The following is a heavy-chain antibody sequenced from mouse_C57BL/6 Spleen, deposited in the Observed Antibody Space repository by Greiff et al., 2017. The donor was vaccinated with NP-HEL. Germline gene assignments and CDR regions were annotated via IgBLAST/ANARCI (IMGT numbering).Heavy chain of an antibody. Sequence: QVQLQQPGAELVRPGSSVKLSCKASGYTFTSYWMHWVKQRPIQGLEWIGNIDPSDSETHYNQKFKDKATLTVDKSSSTAYMQLSSLTSEDSAVYYCARSEAPPGYFDYWGQGTTLTVSS. CDR1: GYTFTSYW. D-gene: IGHD6-1*01. CDR2: IDPSDSET. J-gene: IGHJ2*01. CDR3: ARSEAPPGYFDY. V-gene: IGHV1-52*01.